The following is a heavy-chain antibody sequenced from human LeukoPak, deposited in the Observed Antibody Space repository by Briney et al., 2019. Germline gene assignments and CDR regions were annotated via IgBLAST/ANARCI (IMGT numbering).Heavy chain of an antibody. CDR2: ISWNSGSI. V-gene: IGHV3-9*01. CDR1: GFTFDDYA. J-gene: IGHJ4*02. D-gene: IGHD1-1*01. Sequence: GRSLRLSCAASGFTFDDYAMHWVRQAPGKGLEWVSGISWNSGSIGYADSVKGRFTISRGNAKNSLYLQMNSLRAEDTALYYCATTTYSNDYWGQGTLVTVSS. CDR3: ATTTYSNDY.